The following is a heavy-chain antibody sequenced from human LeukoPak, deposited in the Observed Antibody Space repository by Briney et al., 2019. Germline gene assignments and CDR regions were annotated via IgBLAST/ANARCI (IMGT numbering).Heavy chain of an antibody. J-gene: IGHJ6*02. CDR2: IYYSGST. CDR1: GGSISSSSYY. V-gene: IGHV4-39*01. CDR3: ARGSFSYGMDV. Sequence: SETLSLTCTVSGGSISSSSYYWGWIRQPPGKGLEWIGSIYYSGSTYYNPSLKSRVTISVDTSKNQFSLKLSSVTAADTAVYYCARGSFSYGMDVWGQGTLVTVSS. D-gene: IGHD3-10*01.